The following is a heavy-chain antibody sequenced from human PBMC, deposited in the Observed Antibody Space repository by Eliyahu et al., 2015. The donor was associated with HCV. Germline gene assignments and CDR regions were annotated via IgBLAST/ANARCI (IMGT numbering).Heavy chain of an antibody. CDR1: EFTFSSXA. CDR2: ISGSGGRT. J-gene: IGHJ6*03. CDR3: AKDGARTLEGFRRFGEPYYMDV. D-gene: IGHD3-10*01. V-gene: IGHV3-23*01. Sequence: EVQLLESGGGLVQPGGSLRLSCAASEFTFSSXAXXWVRQAPGKGLEWVSAISGSGGRTYYADSVKGRFTISRDNSKNTLYLQMNSLRAEDTAVYYCAKDGARTLEGFRRFGEPYYMDVWGRGTTVTVSS.